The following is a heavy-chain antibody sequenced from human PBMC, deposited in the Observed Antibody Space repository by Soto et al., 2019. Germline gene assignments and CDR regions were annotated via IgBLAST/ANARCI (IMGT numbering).Heavy chain of an antibody. D-gene: IGHD4-17*01. J-gene: IGHJ5*02. CDR1: GGSISSSGFW. Sequence: HLQLQESGPGLVKPSETLSLTCAVSGGSISSSGFWWSWIRQPPGKGLEWIATIYDTGNTYYNPSLKIRATISADTSKNHFSLKLNSVTAADTAVYYCAKRAYGDPFDPWGQGALVTVSS. V-gene: IGHV4-39*02. CDR3: AKRAYGDPFDP. CDR2: IYDTGNT.